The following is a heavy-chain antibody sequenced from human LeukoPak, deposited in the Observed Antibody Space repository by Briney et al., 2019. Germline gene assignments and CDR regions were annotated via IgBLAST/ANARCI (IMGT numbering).Heavy chain of an antibody. D-gene: IGHD4-17*01. CDR2: ISYDGSNK. CDR1: GFTFSNYA. CDR3: TRDSGDTSFGY. J-gene: IGHJ4*02. Sequence: SGGSLRLSCAASGFTFSNYAMHWVRQAPGKGLEWVAIISYDGSNKYYADSVKGRFTISRDNSKNTLFLQMNSLRSEDTAIYFCTRDSGDTSFGYRGPGTLVTVSS. V-gene: IGHV3-30*04.